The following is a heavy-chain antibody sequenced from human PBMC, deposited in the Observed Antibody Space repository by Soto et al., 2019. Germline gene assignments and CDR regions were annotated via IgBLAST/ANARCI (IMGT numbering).Heavy chain of an antibody. CDR2: INPSGGST. J-gene: IGHJ5*02. CDR1: GYTFTSYY. V-gene: IGHV1-46*03. Sequence: QVQLVQSGAEVKKPGASAKVSCKASGYTFTSYYMHWVRQAPGQGLEWMGIINPSGGSTSYAQKFQGRVTMTRDTSTSTVYMALSSLRSEDTAVYYCARVYPSDTRYGYVGNNWFDPWGQGTLVTVSS. D-gene: IGHD5-18*01. CDR3: ARVYPSDTRYGYVGNNWFDP.